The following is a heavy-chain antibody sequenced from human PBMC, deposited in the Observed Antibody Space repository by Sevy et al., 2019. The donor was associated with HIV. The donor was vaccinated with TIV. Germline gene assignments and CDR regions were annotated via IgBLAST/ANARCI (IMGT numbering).Heavy chain of an antibody. CDR2: INSDGSST. Sequence: GGSLRLSCAASGFTFSSYWMHWVRQAPGKGLVWVSRINSDGSSTSYADSVKGRFTISRDNAKNTLYLQMNSLRAEDTAVYYCARDTHGAPPHDAFDFWGQGTMVTVSS. D-gene: IGHD4-17*01. CDR1: GFTFSSYW. V-gene: IGHV3-74*01. CDR3: ARDTHGAPPHDAFDF. J-gene: IGHJ3*01.